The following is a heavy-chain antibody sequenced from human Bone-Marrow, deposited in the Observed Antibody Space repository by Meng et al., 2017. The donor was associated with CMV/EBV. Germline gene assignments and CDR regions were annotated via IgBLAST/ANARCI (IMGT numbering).Heavy chain of an antibody. V-gene: IGHV3-23*01. J-gene: IGHJ6*02. CDR1: GFTFSDYY. Sequence: GESLKISCAASGFTFSDYYMSWIRQAPGKGLEWVSAISGSGGSTYYADSVKGRFTISRDNSKNTLYLQMNSLRAEDTAVYYCAKAGWLAPREYGMDVWGQGTTVTVSS. CDR3: AKAGWLAPREYGMDV. D-gene: IGHD3-22*01. CDR2: ISGSGGST.